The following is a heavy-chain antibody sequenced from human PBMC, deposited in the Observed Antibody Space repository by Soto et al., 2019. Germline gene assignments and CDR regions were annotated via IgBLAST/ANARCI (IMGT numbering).Heavy chain of an antibody. Sequence: GGSLRLSCAASGFTFSNFPMSWVRQAPGKGLEWVSSILGGGGITYYADSVKGRFTISRDNSEHTLYLQMSSLRAEDTAVYYCASGTITVVSLGGRYWGQGTLVTVSS. CDR2: ILGGGGIT. CDR3: ASGTITVVSLGGRY. J-gene: IGHJ4*02. D-gene: IGHD2-8*02. V-gene: IGHV3-23*01. CDR1: GFTFSNFP.